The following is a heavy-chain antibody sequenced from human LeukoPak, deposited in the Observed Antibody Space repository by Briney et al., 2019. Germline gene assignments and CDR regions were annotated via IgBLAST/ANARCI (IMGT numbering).Heavy chain of an antibody. Sequence: SETLSLTCTVSGGSISSYYWSWIRQPPGKGLEWIGYIYYSGSTNYNPSLKSRVTISVDTSKNQFSLKLSPVTAADTAVYYCATYGDYVGYSYWGQGTLVTVSS. D-gene: IGHD4-17*01. V-gene: IGHV4-59*01. CDR1: GGSISSYY. CDR2: IYYSGST. CDR3: ATYGDYVGYSY. J-gene: IGHJ4*02.